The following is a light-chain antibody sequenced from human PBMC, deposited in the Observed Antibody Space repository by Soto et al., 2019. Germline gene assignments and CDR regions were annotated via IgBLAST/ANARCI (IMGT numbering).Light chain of an antibody. Sequence: EIVMSQSPATLSVSPGERATLSCRASQSISSNLAWYQQKPGPAPRLLMFRTSSRATGFPARFSGSGSGTEFNLTISSLQSEDFGVYYCQQYNNWPRATFGGRSKV. CDR1: QSISSN. V-gene: IGKV3-15*01. CDR2: RTS. J-gene: IGKJ4*01. CDR3: QQYNNWPRAT.